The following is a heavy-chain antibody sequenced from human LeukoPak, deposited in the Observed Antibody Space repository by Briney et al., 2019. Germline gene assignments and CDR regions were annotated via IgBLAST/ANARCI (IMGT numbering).Heavy chain of an antibody. CDR2: IKQDGNEK. CDR1: GFTFSSYW. J-gene: IGHJ5*02. V-gene: IGHV3-7*01. D-gene: IGHD6-19*01. Sequence: GGSLRLSCAASGFTFSSYWMCWVRQAPGKGLEWVANIKQDGNEKYYVGSVKGRFTISRDNAKNSLYLQKNSLRAEDTAVYYCARDRYSSGWSRGDWFDPWGQGTLVTVSS. CDR3: ARDRYSSGWSRGDWFDP.